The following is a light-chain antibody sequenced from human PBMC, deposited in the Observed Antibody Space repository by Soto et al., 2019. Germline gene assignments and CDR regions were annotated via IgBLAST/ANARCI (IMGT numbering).Light chain of an antibody. J-gene: IGKJ4*01. Sequence: DIQLTPSPSFLSASVGDRVTITCRASQGISRYLGWYQKKPGKAPKLLISSASTLESGVPSRFSGSGSETEFTLTISSLQPEDFATYYCLQLDSYPLTFGGGTKVEIK. CDR3: LQLDSYPLT. CDR2: SAS. V-gene: IGKV1-9*01. CDR1: QGISRY.